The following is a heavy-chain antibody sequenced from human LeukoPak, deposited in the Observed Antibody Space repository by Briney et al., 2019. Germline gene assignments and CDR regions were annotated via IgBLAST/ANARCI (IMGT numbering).Heavy chain of an antibody. Sequence: PGRSLRLSCAASGFTFSSYGMHWVRQAPGKGLEWVAVIWYDGSNKYYADSVKGRFTISRDNSKNTLYLQMNSLRAEDTAVYYCARGAVADSSPLIDYWGQGTLVTVSS. CDR1: GFTFSSYG. J-gene: IGHJ4*02. CDR3: ARGAVADSSPLIDY. D-gene: IGHD6-19*01. CDR2: IWYDGSNK. V-gene: IGHV3-33*01.